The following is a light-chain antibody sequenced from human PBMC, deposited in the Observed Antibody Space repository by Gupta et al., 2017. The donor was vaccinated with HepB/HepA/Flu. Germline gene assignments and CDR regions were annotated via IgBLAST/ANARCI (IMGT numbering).Light chain of an antibody. CDR2: EDN. V-gene: IGLV3-1*01. Sequence: SYEMTQSPPVSVSPGQTASITCSGDNLGEKYVSWYQQKPGQSPVVVIYEDNDRPSGIPERFSGSNSGNTATLTISGTQAMDEADYYCQAWDRSSASVVFGGGTKLTVL. CDR3: QAWDRSSASVV. CDR1: NLGEKY. J-gene: IGLJ2*01.